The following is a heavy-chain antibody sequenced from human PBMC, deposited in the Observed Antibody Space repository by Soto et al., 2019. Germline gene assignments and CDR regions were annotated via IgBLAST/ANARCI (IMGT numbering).Heavy chain of an antibody. Sequence: AAVKLSCKACGYTFTGDYMHWVRQAPGHGLEWMGVINPNGGSTRFAQKFQGRVTMTRDTSTSTVYMELRGLTSEDTAVYYCVRSGDNYNLLDYWGQGTPVTVSS. CDR3: VRSGDNYNLLDY. CDR2: INPNGGST. V-gene: IGHV1-46*01. D-gene: IGHD1-1*01. CDR1: GYTFTGDY. J-gene: IGHJ4*02.